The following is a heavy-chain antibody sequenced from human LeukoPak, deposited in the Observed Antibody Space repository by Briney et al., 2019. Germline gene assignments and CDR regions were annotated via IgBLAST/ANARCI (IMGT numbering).Heavy chain of an antibody. J-gene: IGHJ5*02. CDR1: GYSLSSGFD. Sequence: SETLSLTCTVSGYSLSSGFDWGWIRQPPGKGLEWIATMFHSGSTYYDPSLESRVTISMDTSKNQFSLRLISVTAADTALYYCARFGTRDNCCHPGVDTWGQGTPVTVSS. D-gene: IGHD1-1*01. CDR2: MFHSGST. CDR3: ARFGTRDNCCHPGVDT. V-gene: IGHV4-38-2*02.